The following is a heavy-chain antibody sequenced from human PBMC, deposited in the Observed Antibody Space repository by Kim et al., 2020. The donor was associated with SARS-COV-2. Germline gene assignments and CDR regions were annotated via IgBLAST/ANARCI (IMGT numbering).Heavy chain of an antibody. CDR3: ARGDGSGSYYNV. D-gene: IGHD3-10*01. V-gene: IGHV4-34*01. Sequence: NYTPSLTSRVTNTVYTPKNQFSLKLSSVTAADTAVYYCARGDGSGSYYNVWGQGTLVTVSS. J-gene: IGHJ4*02.